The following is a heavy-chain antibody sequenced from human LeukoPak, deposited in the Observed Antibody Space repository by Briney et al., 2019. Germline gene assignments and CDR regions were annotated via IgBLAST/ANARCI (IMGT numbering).Heavy chain of an antibody. CDR2: IIPIFGTA. V-gene: IGHV1-69*13. CDR3: ARDCSSTSCYDY. J-gene: IGHJ4*02. CDR1: GGTFSIYA. Sequence: ASVKVSCKASGGTFSIYAISWVRQAPGQGLEWMGGIIPIFGTANYAQKFQGRVTITADESTSTAYMELSSLRSEDTAVYYCARDCSSTSCYDYWGQGTLVTVSS. D-gene: IGHD2-2*01.